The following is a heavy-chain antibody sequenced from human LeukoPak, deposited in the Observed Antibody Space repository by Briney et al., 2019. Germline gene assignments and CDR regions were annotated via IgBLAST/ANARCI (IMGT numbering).Heavy chain of an antibody. D-gene: IGHD3-22*01. Sequence: GSLRLSCAASGFTFSSYGMSWVRQAPGKGLEWVSYISSSGSNIYYADSVKGRFTISRDNAKNSLYLQMNSLRVEDTAVYYCARKSIVVITPAEYWGQGTLVTVSS. V-gene: IGHV3-48*04. CDR3: ARKSIVVITPAEY. CDR1: GFTFSSYG. CDR2: ISSSGSNI. J-gene: IGHJ1*01.